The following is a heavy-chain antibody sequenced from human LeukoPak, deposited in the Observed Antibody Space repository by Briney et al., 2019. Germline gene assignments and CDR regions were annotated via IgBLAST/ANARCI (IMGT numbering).Heavy chain of an antibody. CDR3: ARVNKIWEYFDY. D-gene: IGHD1-26*01. V-gene: IGHV4-59*01. CDR2: MHYSGST. J-gene: IGHJ4*02. CDR1: GGSISSYY. Sequence: PSETLSLTCSVSGGSISSYYWSWLRQPPGKGLEWIGYMHYSGSTNYNPSLKSRVTISLDTSKNQFSLKLSSVTAADTGVYYCARVNKIWEYFDYWGRGTLATVSS.